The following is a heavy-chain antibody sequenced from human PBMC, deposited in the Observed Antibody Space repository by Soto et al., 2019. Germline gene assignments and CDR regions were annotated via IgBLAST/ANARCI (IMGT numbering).Heavy chain of an antibody. D-gene: IGHD1-1*01. J-gene: IGHJ4*02. CDR2: INPSGGST. V-gene: IGHV1-46*01. CDR1: GYTFTSYY. CDR3: ARVRGLTTFDY. Sequence: ASVKVSCKASGYTFTSYYMHWVRQAPGQGLEWMGIINPSGGSTSYAQKFQGRVTMTRDTSTSTVYMELSSLKSEDTAVYYCARVRGLTTFDYWGQGTLVTVSS.